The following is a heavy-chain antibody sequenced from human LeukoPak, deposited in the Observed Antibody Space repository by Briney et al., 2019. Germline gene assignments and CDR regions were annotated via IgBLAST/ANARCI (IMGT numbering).Heavy chain of an antibody. CDR2: ISNDGSNK. Sequence: GRSLRLSCAASGFTFSSYGMHWVRQAPGKGLEWVAAISNDGSNKYYADSVKGRFTISRDNSKNTLYLQMNSLRAEDTAVYYCARPRLWFGIDAFDIWGQGTMVTVSS. CDR3: ARPRLWFGIDAFDI. V-gene: IGHV3-30*03. CDR1: GFTFSSYG. J-gene: IGHJ3*02. D-gene: IGHD3-10*01.